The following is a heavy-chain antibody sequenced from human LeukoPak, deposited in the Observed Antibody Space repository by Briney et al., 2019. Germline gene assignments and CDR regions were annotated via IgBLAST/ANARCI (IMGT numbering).Heavy chain of an antibody. CDR1: GGTFSSYA. CDR3: ASRSCGGGNCYPMGGFDP. V-gene: IGHV1-69*10. Sequence: AAKDSCKASGGTFSSYAISWVRQAPGQGLEWRGRIIPILGIANYAKKFQGRVTITADKSTSTGYMELSSLRSEDTAVYYCASRSCGGGNCYPMGGFDPWGKGTLVTVSS. CDR2: IIPILGIA. J-gene: IGHJ5*02. D-gene: IGHD2-15*01.